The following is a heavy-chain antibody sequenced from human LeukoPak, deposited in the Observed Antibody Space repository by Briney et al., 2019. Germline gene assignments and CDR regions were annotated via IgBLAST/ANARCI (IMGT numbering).Heavy chain of an antibody. D-gene: IGHD3-22*01. V-gene: IGHV1-69*02. J-gene: IGHJ4*02. CDR1: GGTFSSYT. CDR2: IIAILGIA. Sequence: GASVKVSCKASGGTFSSYTLSWVRRAPGQGLEWMGRIIAILGIANYAQKFQGRVTITADKSTSTAYMELSSLRSEDTAVYYCASDYYDSSGYPPKYDYWGQGTLVTVSS. CDR3: ASDYYDSSGYPPKYDY.